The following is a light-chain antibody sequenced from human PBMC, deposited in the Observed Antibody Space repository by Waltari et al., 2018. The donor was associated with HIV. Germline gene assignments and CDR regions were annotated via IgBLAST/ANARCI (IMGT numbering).Light chain of an antibody. Sequence: QSVLTQPPSVSAAPEQKVTISCSGNTSNIVSNYVSWYQQFPGTAPKLLIYDDTKRPSGVPDRFSGSKSDTSATLAITGLQTGDEADYFCGTWDSSLSSSYVLGTGTTVTVL. CDR3: GTWDSSLSSSYV. CDR2: DDT. J-gene: IGLJ1*01. V-gene: IGLV1-51*01. CDR1: TSNIVSNY.